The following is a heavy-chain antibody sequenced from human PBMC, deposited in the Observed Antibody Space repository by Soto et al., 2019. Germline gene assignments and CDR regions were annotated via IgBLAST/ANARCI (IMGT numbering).Heavy chain of an antibody. V-gene: IGHV3-23*01. Sequence: EVELLESGGGLVQPGGSLRLSCAASGFTFSSYAMNWVRQAPGKGLEWVSAISGSGGSIYYADSVKGRCTISRDNAKNTHSLQMHSLRAGDTAVYDCSKGETVVVAALDNWGQGTLVTVSS. D-gene: IGHD2-15*01. CDR3: SKGETVVVAALDN. CDR2: ISGSGGSI. J-gene: IGHJ4*01. CDR1: GFTFSSYA.